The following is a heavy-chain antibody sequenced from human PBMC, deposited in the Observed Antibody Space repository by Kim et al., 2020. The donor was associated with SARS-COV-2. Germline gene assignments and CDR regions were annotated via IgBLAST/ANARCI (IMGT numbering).Heavy chain of an antibody. CDR3: ARDLESTRYGSGSPPLGY. J-gene: IGHJ4*02. Sequence: SETLSLTCTVSGGSISSYYWSWIRQPAGKGLEWIGRIYTSGSTNYNPSLKSRVTMSVDTSKNQFSLKLSSVTAADTAVYYCARDLESTRYGSGSPPLGYWGQGTLVTVSS. D-gene: IGHD3-10*01. CDR1: GGSISSYY. CDR2: IYTSGST. V-gene: IGHV4-4*07.